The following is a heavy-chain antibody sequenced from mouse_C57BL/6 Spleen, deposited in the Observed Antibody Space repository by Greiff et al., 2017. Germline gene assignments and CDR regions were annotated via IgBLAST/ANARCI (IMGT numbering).Heavy chain of an antibody. J-gene: IGHJ1*03. V-gene: IGHV3-6*01. CDR3: ARQLRSWYFDV. CDR1: GYSITSGYY. D-gene: IGHD1-1*01. Sequence: VQLKESGPGLVKPSQSLSLTCSVTGYSITSGYYWNWIRQFPGNKLEWMGYISYDGSNNYNPSLKNRISITRDTSKNQFFLKLNSVTTEDTATYYCARQLRSWYFDVWGTGTTVTVSS. CDR2: ISYDGSN.